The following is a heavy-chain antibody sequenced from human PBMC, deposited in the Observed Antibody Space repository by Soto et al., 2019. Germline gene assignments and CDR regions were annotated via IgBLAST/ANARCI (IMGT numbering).Heavy chain of an antibody. D-gene: IGHD2-21*02. V-gene: IGHV1-69*01. Sequence: QVQLVQSGAEVKKPGSSVKVSCKASGGTFTSYGVSWVRQAPGQGLEWMGGIIPIFATANYAQKFQGRVTITADESTSTAYMELSSLRSEDSAVYYCVSGDCGGDCSFDYWGQGALVTVPS. CDR2: IIPIFATA. J-gene: IGHJ4*02. CDR3: VSGDCGGDCSFDY. CDR1: GGTFTSYG.